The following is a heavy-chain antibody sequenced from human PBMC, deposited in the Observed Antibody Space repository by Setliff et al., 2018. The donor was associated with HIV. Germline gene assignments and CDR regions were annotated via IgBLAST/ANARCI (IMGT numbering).Heavy chain of an antibody. J-gene: IGHJ3*02. V-gene: IGHV1-69*10. CDR2: IIPMFGMA. D-gene: IGHD6-19*01. CDR1: GGTFSNYA. Sequence: ASVKVSCKASGGTFSNYAVIWVRQAPGQGLEWMGGIIPMFGMANYARKFQGTVTISADKSMGTAYMEMTSLRSEDTAVYFCARGRLVAGTPDAFDIWGLGTMVTVSS. CDR3: ARGRLVAGTPDAFDI.